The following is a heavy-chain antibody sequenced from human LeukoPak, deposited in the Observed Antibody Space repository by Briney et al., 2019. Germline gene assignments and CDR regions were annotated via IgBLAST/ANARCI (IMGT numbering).Heavy chain of an antibody. J-gene: IGHJ4*02. Sequence: PSETLSLTRTVSGGSVSSGTYYWSWIRQPPGKGLEWIGYIYYSGTTNYNPSLKSRVTISIDTSRNQFSLKLSSVTAADTAVYYCARGFGGATTSFDYWGQGTLVTVSS. CDR3: ARGFGGATTSFDY. CDR1: GGSVSSGTYY. D-gene: IGHD1-26*01. V-gene: IGHV4-61*01. CDR2: IYYSGTT.